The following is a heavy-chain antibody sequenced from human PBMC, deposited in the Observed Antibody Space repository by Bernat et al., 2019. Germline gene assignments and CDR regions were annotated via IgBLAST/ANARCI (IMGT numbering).Heavy chain of an antibody. CDR1: GFTFSTSV. CDR3: AREGYTSGRAGIFDY. CDR2: ISPNGSSK. V-gene: IGHV3-30-3*01. J-gene: IGHJ4*02. D-gene: IGHD6-19*01. Sequence: QVQLVESGGGVVQPGRSLRLSCAASGFTFSTSVLHWVRQAPGKGLEWVTLISPNGSSKQYADSVRGRFTIARDDSKNTLYLQMNGLRTEDTAVYYCAREGYTSGRAGIFDYWCQGTLVTVSS.